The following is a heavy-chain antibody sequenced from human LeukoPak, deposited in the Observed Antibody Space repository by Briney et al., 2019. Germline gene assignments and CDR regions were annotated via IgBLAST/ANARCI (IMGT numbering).Heavy chain of an antibody. D-gene: IGHD3-16*01. CDR1: GFTFRSYG. CDR3: AKYVSYHDSGFII. V-gene: IGHV3-30*18. CDR2: ISYDGSNK. Sequence: GGSLRLSCAASGFTFRSYGMHWVRQAPGKGLEWVAVISYDGSNKHYVGSVKGRFSISRDNSKNTVYLQMNSLRAEDTAVYYCAKYVSYHDSGFIIWGQGTMVTVSS. J-gene: IGHJ3*02.